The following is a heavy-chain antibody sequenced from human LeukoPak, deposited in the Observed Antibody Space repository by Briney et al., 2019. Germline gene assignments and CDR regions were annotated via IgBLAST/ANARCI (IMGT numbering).Heavy chain of an antibody. CDR1: GYTFTGYY. D-gene: IGHD5-18*01. CDR2: INPNSGGT. J-gene: IGHJ4*02. CDR3: ARDRGIQLWLQYYFDY. Sequence: GASVTVSCKASGYTFTGYYMHWVRQAHGQGLEWMGWINPNSGGTNYAQKFQGRVTMTRDTSISTAYMELSRLRSDDTAVYYCARDRGIQLWLQYYFDYWGQGTLVTVSS. V-gene: IGHV1-2*02.